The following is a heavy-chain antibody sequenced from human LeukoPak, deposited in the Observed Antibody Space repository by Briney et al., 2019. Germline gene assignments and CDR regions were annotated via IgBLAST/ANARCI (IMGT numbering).Heavy chain of an antibody. V-gene: IGHV3-11*04. CDR2: ISSSGSTI. CDR3: ARDRDCSSTSCYRRWGSMDV. D-gene: IGHD2-2*01. J-gene: IGHJ6*04. CDR1: GFTFSDYY. Sequence: KSGGSLRLSCAASGFTFSDYYMSWIRQAPGKGLEWVSYISSSGSTIYYADSVKGRFTISRDNAKNSLYLQMNSLRAEDTAVYYCARDRDCSSTSCYRRWGSMDVWGEGTTVTVSS.